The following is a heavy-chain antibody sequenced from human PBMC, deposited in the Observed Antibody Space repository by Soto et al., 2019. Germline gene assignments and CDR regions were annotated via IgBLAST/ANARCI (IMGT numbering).Heavy chain of an antibody. CDR2: MNPNSGNT. CDR1: GYTFTSYD. D-gene: IGHD6-6*01. J-gene: IGHJ5*02. V-gene: IGHV1-8*01. CDR3: ARAAIFTYSSSSGWFDP. Sequence: VSVKVSCKASGYTFTSYDINWVRQATGQGLEWMGWMNPNSGNTGYAQKFQGRVTMTRNTSISTAYMELSSLRSEDTAVYYCARAAIFTYSSSSGWFDPWGQGTLVTVSS.